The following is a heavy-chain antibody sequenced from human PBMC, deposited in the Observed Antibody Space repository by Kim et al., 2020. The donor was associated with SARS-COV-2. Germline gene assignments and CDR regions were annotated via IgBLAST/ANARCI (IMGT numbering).Heavy chain of an antibody. CDR1: GYSFTSYW. Sequence: GESLKISCKGSGYSFTSYWIGWVRQMPGKGLEWMGIIYPGDSDTRYSPSFQGQVTISADKSISTAYLQWSSLKASDTAMYYCARHQGIQEMATILDYYYYGMDVWRQGTTVTVPS. V-gene: IGHV5-51*01. CDR2: IYPGDSDT. CDR3: ARHQGIQEMATILDYYYYGMDV. J-gene: IGHJ6*02. D-gene: IGHD5-12*01.